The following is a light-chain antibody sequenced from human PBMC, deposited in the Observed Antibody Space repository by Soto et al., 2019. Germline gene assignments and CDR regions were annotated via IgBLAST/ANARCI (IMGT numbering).Light chain of an antibody. J-gene: IGKJ2*01. V-gene: IGKV4-1*01. CDR1: QSVFYSSNNKNY. Sequence: DIVMTQSPDSLAVSLGERATINCKSSQSVFYSSNNKNYLAWYQQRPGQPPKLLIYWASTRESGVPRRFSVCESFTDSTLTITSLQAEDVAVYDCQQYYSTPPSFGQGTKLEIK. CDR2: WAS. CDR3: QQYYSTPPS.